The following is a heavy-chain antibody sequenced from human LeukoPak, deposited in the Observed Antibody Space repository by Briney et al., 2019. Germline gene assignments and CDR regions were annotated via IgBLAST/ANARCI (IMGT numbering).Heavy chain of an antibody. CDR3: ARVEGSWDTVTPRDYFDY. J-gene: IGHJ4*02. CDR2: IYYSGST. CDR1: GGSISSGDYY. Sequence: PSETLSLTCTVSGGSISSGDYYWSWIRQPPGKGLEWIGYIYYSGSTYYNPSLKSRVTISVDTSKNQFSLKLSSVTAADTAVYYCARVEGSWDTVTPRDYFDYWGQGTLVTVSS. V-gene: IGHV4-30-4*01. D-gene: IGHD4-17*01.